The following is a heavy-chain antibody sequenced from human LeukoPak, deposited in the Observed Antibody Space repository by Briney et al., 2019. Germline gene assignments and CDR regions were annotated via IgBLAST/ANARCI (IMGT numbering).Heavy chain of an antibody. CDR3: ARAGSSAVFDY. D-gene: IGHD6-6*01. CDR1: GFTFSSYA. J-gene: IGHJ4*02. V-gene: IGHV3-53*01. CDR2: IYSGGST. Sequence: GGSLRLSCAASGFTFSSYAMSWVRQAPGKGLEWVSVIYSGGSTYYADSVKGRFTISRDNSKNTLYLQMNSLRAEDTAVYYCARAGSSAVFDYWGQGTLVTVSS.